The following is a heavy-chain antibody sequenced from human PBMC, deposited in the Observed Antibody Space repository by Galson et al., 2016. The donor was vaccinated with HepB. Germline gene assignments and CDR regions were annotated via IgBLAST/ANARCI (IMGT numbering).Heavy chain of an antibody. CDR1: GFTFSGYW. V-gene: IGHV3-7*03. CDR2: IKQDGTEK. Sequence: SLRLSCAASGFTFSGYWMTWVRQAPGKGLEWVANIKQDGTEKYYVDSLRRRFTVSRDNAKSSLYLQMNSLRAEDTAVYYCARGMSGISLPGRRTTPRRVSNWFDPWGQGTLVTVSS. CDR3: ARGMSGISLPGRRTTPRRVSNWFDP. D-gene: IGHD1-7*01. J-gene: IGHJ5*02.